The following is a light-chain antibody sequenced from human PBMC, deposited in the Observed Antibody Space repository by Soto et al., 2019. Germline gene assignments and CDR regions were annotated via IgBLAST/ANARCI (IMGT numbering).Light chain of an antibody. CDR1: QRITT. CDR3: QQYGSSGT. CDR2: GLS. Sequence: EIVMTQSPATLSLSPGEIATLSCRASQRITTVAWYQQKPGQAPRLLIYGLSIRAPGVPARFSVSGSGTDFTLTISRLEPEDFAVYYCQQYGSSGTFGQGTKVDIK. V-gene: IGKV3-20*01. J-gene: IGKJ1*01.